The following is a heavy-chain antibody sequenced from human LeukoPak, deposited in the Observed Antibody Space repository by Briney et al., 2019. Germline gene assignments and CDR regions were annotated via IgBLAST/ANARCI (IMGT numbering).Heavy chain of an antibody. Sequence: PGGSLRLSCAASGFTFNSYWMHWVRQAPGKGLVWVSRINTDGSTTSYADSVKGRFTISRGNAKNTLYLQMNSLRAEDTAVYYCARGYYDSSGYRAGMDVWGQGTTVTVSS. V-gene: IGHV3-74*01. CDR3: ARGYYDSSGYRAGMDV. CDR1: GFTFNSYW. J-gene: IGHJ6*02. CDR2: INTDGSTT. D-gene: IGHD3-22*01.